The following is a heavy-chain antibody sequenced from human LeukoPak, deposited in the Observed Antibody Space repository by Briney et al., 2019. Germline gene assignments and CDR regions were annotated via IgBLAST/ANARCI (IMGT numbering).Heavy chain of an antibody. J-gene: IGHJ1*01. Sequence: WVRQAPGKGLEWVGRIKSKTDGGTTDYAAPVKGRFTISRDDSKNTLYLQMNSLKTEDTAVYYCTTDRVVVTAIPPRNEYFQHWGQGTLVTVSS. CDR3: TTDRVVVTAIPPRNEYFQH. D-gene: IGHD2-21*02. CDR2: IKSKTDGGTT. V-gene: IGHV3-15*01.